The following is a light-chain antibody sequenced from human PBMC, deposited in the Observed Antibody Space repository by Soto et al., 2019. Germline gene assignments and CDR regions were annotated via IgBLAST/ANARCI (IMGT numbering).Light chain of an antibody. Sequence: EIVLTQSPGTLSLSPGERATLSCRASQSVSSSYLAWYQQKPGQAPRLLIYGASSRATGIPDRFSGSGSGTDFTLTISRLEPEDFAVYYCQQYGSSPRFTFGGRTKVEIK. CDR1: QSVSSSY. CDR2: GAS. J-gene: IGKJ4*01. CDR3: QQYGSSPRFT. V-gene: IGKV3-20*01.